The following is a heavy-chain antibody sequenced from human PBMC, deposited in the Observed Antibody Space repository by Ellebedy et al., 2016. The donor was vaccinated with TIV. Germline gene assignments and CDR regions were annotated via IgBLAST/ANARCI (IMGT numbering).Heavy chain of an antibody. CDR1: GFTFNDYW. CDR2: IKEDGTEK. J-gene: IGHJ4*02. CDR3: ARHGGSGWSLDY. D-gene: IGHD6-19*01. V-gene: IGHV3-7*03. Sequence: ESLKISCAASGFTFNDYWMSWVRQAPGKGLEWVANIKEDGTEKHYVDSVKGRFTISRDNAKNSLYLQLNSLRADDTALYYCARHGGSGWSLDYWGQGTLVTVSS.